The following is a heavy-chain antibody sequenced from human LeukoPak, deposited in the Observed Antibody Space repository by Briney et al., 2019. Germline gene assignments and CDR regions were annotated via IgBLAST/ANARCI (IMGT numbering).Heavy chain of an antibody. CDR2: IYSSGST. CDR3: ARNVTMTVSVRKFNYFDY. CDR1: GGSISSSSYY. Sequence: PSETLSLTCSLSGGSISSSSYYWGWIRQPPGKGLEWIGSIYSSGSTHYNPSLKSRLTIFVDTSKNQFSLKVNSVTAADTAVYYCARNVTMTVSVRKFNYFDYWGQGTLVTVSS. J-gene: IGHJ4*02. D-gene: IGHD4-17*01. V-gene: IGHV4-39*01.